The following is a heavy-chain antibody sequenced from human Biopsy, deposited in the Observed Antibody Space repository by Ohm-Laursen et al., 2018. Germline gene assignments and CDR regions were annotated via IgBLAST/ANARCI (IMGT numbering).Heavy chain of an antibody. CDR2: FAPENGKT. CDR1: GYTLSELS. V-gene: IGHV1-24*01. CDR3: AADINVWNVNY. D-gene: IGHD1-1*01. Sequence: GSSVKVSCKVSGYTLSELSTHWVRQVPGKGLEWMGGFAPENGKTVYAQNFQARVSLNEDTSTDTAYMGLRSLRSEDSAVYYCAADINVWNVNYWGQGTQVTVSS. J-gene: IGHJ4*02.